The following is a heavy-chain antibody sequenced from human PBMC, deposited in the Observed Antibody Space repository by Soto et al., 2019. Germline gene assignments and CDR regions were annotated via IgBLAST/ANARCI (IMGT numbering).Heavy chain of an antibody. V-gene: IGHV3-21*01. CDR1: GFTFRSCT. D-gene: IGHD6-13*01. CDR3: TRDASRDSSARGWFDP. J-gene: IGHJ5*02. CDR2: ISSNSAYI. Sequence: GGSLRLSCAASGFTFRSCTMNWVRQSPGKGLEWVSTISSNSAYIYYTDALRGRFTTSRDNAKNSLHLQMNSLRAEDTAVYYCTRDASRDSSARGWFDPWGPGTLVTVSS.